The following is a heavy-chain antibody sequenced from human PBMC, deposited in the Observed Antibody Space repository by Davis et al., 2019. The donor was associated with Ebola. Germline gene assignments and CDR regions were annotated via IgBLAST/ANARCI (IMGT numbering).Heavy chain of an antibody. V-gene: IGHV4-4*07. J-gene: IGHJ5*01. D-gene: IGHD6-13*01. CDR3: ARGLGMGWFDP. CDR1: GGSIRSDY. Sequence: SETLSLTCTVSGGSIRSDYWSWFRQPAGKGLEWIGRIYSSGTTNYNPSLSGRVSMSIDTSKNQFSLKVTSVTAADTAVYYCARGLGMGWFDPWGQGTMVTVSS. CDR2: IYSSGTT.